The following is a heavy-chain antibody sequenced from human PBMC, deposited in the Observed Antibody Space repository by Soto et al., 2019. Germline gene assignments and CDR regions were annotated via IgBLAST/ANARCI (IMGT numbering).Heavy chain of an antibody. J-gene: IGHJ6*02. Sequence: GGSLRLSCAASGFTFSSYAMHWVRQAPGKGLEWVAVISYDGSNKYYADSVKGRFTISRDNSKNTLYLQMNSLRAEDTAVYYCARASDGSGWYYYYYGMDVWGQGTTVTVSS. CDR2: ISYDGSNK. V-gene: IGHV3-30-3*01. D-gene: IGHD6-19*01. CDR3: ARASDGSGWYYYYYGMDV. CDR1: GFTFSSYA.